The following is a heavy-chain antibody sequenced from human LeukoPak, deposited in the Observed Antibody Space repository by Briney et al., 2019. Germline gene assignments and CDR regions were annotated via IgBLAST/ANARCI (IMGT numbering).Heavy chain of an antibody. D-gene: IGHD3-3*01. CDR3: ARFKSGGFSYFDS. CDR1: GASLTRPTYY. V-gene: IGHV4-61*01. CDR2: LFSTGSA. Sequence: SETLSLTCSVSGASLTRPTYYQWSWIRQPPGKGLELIGSLFSTGSAALNPSLKSRVTMSLDTSKSQFSLKLSSVTAEDSAVYYCARFKSGGFSYFDSWGQGTLVAVSS. J-gene: IGHJ4*02.